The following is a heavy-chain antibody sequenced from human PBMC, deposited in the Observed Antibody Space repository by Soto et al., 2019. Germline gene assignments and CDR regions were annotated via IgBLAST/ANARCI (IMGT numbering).Heavy chain of an antibody. V-gene: IGHV1-3*01. Sequence: GASVKVSCKASGYTFTSYAMHWVRQAPGQRLEWMGWINAGNGNTKYSQKFQGRVTITRDTSASTAYMELSSLRSEDTAVYYCARDHIWFGELIFYFDYWGQGTLVTVSS. CDR2: INAGNGNT. D-gene: IGHD3-10*01. CDR3: ARDHIWFGELIFYFDY. CDR1: GYTFTSYA. J-gene: IGHJ4*02.